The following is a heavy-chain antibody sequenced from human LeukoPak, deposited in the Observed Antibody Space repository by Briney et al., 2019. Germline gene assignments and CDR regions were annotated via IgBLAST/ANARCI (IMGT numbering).Heavy chain of an antibody. V-gene: IGHV3-74*01. D-gene: IGHD3-9*01. CDR1: GFTFSSYW. Sequence: GGSLRLSCAASGFTFSSYWMHWVRQAPGKGLVWVSRINSDGNSTSYADSVRGRFTISRDNAKNTLYLQMNSLRAEDTAVYYCAKENYDILTRHGNWFDPWGQGTLVTVSS. J-gene: IGHJ5*02. CDR3: AKENYDILTRHGNWFDP. CDR2: INSDGNST.